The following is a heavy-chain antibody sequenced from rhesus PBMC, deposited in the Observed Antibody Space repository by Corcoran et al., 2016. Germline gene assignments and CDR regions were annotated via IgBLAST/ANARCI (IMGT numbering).Heavy chain of an antibody. Sequence: QVQLQESGPGLVKPSETLSLTCAVSGGSISSNYWSWNRQAPGKGMEWIGRIYGSAGSTDDNPSLKSRVTMSPGTAKNPLSRKLSAVTAADAAVYYCARGDSNYVRFDVWGPGVLVTVSS. CDR2: IYGSAGST. CDR1: GGSISSNY. D-gene: IGHD4-23*01. CDR3: ARGDSNYVRFDV. V-gene: IGHV4-160*01. J-gene: IGHJ5-1*01.